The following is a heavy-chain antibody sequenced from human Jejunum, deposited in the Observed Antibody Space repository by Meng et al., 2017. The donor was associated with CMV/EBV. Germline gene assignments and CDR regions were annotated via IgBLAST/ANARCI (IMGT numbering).Heavy chain of an antibody. V-gene: IGHV4-30-4*08. Sequence: HRQESGPGLVKPSQTLPLTCSVSGGSIGSGDYYWSWIRQPPGKGLEWIGYIHDTGSTSHNPSLKSRVDISLGTSKNQFSLTLNSVTAEDTAVYFCARGSIFVSFDSWGQGTLVTVFS. J-gene: IGHJ4*02. CDR1: GGSIGSGDYY. CDR3: ARGSIFVSFDS. CDR2: IHDTGST. D-gene: IGHD3-3*01.